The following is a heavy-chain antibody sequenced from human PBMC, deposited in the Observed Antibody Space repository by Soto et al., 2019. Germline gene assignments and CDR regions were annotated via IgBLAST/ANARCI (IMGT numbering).Heavy chain of an antibody. J-gene: IGHJ4*02. CDR1: GFTFSSYG. V-gene: IGHV3-33*01. Sequence: QVQLVESGGGVVQPGRSLRLSCAASGFTFSSYGMHWVRQAPGKGLEWVAVIWFDGSNKFYADSVKGRFTISRDNSKNTVSLKMTSLRDEDSAAYYCATTGPYWGQGTLVTVSS. CDR3: ATTGPY. CDR2: IWFDGSNK.